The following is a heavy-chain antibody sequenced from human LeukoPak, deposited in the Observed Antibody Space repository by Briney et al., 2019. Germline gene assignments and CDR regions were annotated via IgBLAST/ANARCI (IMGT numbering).Heavy chain of an antibody. J-gene: IGHJ6*02. CDR1: GFTFDDYA. CDR3: AKVRGSYRYYYGMDV. D-gene: IGHD1-26*01. Sequence: GRSLRLSCAASGFTFDDYAMPWVRQAPGKGLEWVSGISWNSGSIGYADSVKGRFTISRDNAKNSLYLHMNSLRAEDTALYYCAKVRGSYRYYYGMDVWGQGTTVTVSS. CDR2: ISWNSGSI. V-gene: IGHV3-9*01.